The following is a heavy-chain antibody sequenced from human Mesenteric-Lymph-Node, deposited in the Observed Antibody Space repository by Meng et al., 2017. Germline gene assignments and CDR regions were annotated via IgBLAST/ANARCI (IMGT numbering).Heavy chain of an antibody. CDR3: AREDGTVGATSAFDI. V-gene: IGHV3-9*01. Sequence: GGSLRLSCAASGFTFDDYAMHWVRQAPGKGLEWVSGISWNSGSIGYADSVKGRFTISRDNAKNSLYLDMNTLRAEDTAVYYCAREDGTVGATSAFDIWGQGTMVTVSS. J-gene: IGHJ3*02. D-gene: IGHD1-26*01. CDR1: GFTFDDYA. CDR2: ISWNSGSI.